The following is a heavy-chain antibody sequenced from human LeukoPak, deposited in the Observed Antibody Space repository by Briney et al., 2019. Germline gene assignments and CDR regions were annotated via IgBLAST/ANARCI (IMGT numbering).Heavy chain of an antibody. CDR2: IYYSGST. Sequence: PSETLSLTCAVSGYSITSDYYWGWIRQPPGKGLEWIGSIYYSGSTYYNPSLKSRVTISVDTSKNQFSLKLSSVTAADTAVYYCARHLVAAAPDWFDPWGQGTLVTVSS. CDR1: GYSITSDYY. D-gene: IGHD6-13*01. CDR3: ARHLVAAAPDWFDP. J-gene: IGHJ5*02. V-gene: IGHV4-38-2*01.